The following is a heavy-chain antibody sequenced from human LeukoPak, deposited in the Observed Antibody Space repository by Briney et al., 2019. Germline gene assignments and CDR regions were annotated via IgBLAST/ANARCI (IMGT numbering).Heavy chain of an antibody. Sequence: GGSLRLSCTASGFTFSNFWMGWVRQAPGKGLEWVANIKQDETEKFYLGSVKGRFTISRDNAKNSLYLQMNSLRVEDTALYYCAKRRWELHTGAPFFDYWGQGTLVTVSS. CDR1: GFTFSNFW. CDR2: IKQDETEK. V-gene: IGHV3-7*03. D-gene: IGHD1-26*01. J-gene: IGHJ4*02. CDR3: AKRRWELHTGAPFFDY.